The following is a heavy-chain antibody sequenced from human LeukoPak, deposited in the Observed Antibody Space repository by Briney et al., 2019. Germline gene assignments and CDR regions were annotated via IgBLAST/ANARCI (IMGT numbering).Heavy chain of an antibody. V-gene: IGHV4-39*01. D-gene: IGHD1-26*01. CDR3: ARSGGIVGLRDNWFDP. CDR1: GGSISSSSYY. J-gene: IGHJ5*02. Sequence: PSETLSLTCTVSGGSISSSSYYWGWIRQPPGKGLEWIGSIYYSGSTYYNPSLKSRVTISVDTSKNQFSLKLSSVTAADTAVYYCARSGGIVGLRDNWFDPWGQGTLVTVSS. CDR2: IYYSGST.